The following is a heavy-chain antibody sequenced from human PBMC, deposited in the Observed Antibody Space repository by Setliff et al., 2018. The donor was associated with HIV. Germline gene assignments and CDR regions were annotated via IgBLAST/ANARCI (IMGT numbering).Heavy chain of an antibody. Sequence: PSSPLSLPCRVSGGSTSSSGNYWGWMRRPPGKGLEWIGNIHYSGTTHYNPSLKRRVTISVDTSKNQLSLILRSVTAADTAVYYCATLRWLRSKPSDYWGQGILVTVSS. CDR1: GGSTSSSGNY. CDR2: IHYSGTT. V-gene: IGHV4-39*07. CDR3: ATLRWLRSKPSDY. D-gene: IGHD5-12*01. J-gene: IGHJ4*01.